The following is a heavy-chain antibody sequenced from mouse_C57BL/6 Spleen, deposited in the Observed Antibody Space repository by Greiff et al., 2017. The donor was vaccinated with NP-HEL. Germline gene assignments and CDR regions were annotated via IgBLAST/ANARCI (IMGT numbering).Heavy chain of an antibody. CDR1: GYTFTSYW. J-gene: IGHJ1*03. V-gene: IGHV1-50*01. D-gene: IGHD2-4*01. CDR2: IDPSDSYT. CDR3: ASVRLRDWYFDV. Sequence: VQLQQPGAELVKPGASVKLSCTASGYTFTSYWMQWVKQRPGQGLEWIGEIDPSDSYTNYTQKFKGKATLTVDTSSSTAYMQLSSLTSEDSAVYYCASVRLRDWYFDVWGTGTTVTVSS.